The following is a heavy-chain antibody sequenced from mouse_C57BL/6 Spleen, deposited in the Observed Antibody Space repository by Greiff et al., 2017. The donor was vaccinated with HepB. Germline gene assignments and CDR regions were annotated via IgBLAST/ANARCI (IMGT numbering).Heavy chain of an antibody. Sequence: VQLQQSGPELVKPGASVKISCKASGYTFTDYYMNWVKQSHGKSLEWIGDINPNNGGTSYNQKFKGKATLTVDKSSSTAYMELRSLTSEDSAVYYCARWRNWDYFDYWGQGTTLTVSS. D-gene: IGHD4-1*01. CDR3: ARWRNWDYFDY. CDR2: INPNNGGT. J-gene: IGHJ2*01. CDR1: GYTFTDYY. V-gene: IGHV1-26*01.